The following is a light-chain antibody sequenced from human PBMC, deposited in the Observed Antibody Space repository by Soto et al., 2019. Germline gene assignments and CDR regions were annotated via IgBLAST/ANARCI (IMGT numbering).Light chain of an antibody. CDR3: QTWGTAIHWV. Sequence: QLVLTQSPSASASLGASVKLTCTLNSGHRTYAIAWHQQQPEKGPRFLLKLNSDGSHFRGDGIPDRFSGSSSGAERYLTISSLQSEDEADYYCQTWGTAIHWVFGEGTKLTVL. J-gene: IGLJ3*02. CDR1: SGHRTYA. V-gene: IGLV4-69*01. CDR2: LNSDGSH.